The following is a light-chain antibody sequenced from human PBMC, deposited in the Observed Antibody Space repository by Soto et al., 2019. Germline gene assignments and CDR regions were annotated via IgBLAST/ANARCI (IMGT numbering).Light chain of an antibody. J-gene: IGKJ1*01. V-gene: IGKV1-17*01. Sequence: IQMTQSPSSLSASVGDRVTITCRASQGIRNDLGWYQQKPGKAPKLLIYTASTLQSGDPSRFSGGGSGTDFTLTISSLQPDDFATYYCQQYNSYSGTFGQGTKVDIK. CDR2: TAS. CDR3: QQYNSYSGT. CDR1: QGIRND.